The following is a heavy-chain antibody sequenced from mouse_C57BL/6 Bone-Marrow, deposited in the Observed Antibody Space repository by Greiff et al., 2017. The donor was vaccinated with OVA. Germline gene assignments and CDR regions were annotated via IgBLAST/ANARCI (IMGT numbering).Heavy chain of an antibody. J-gene: IGHJ1*03. V-gene: IGHV1-82*01. CDR2: IYPGDGDT. D-gene: IGHD2-1*01. Sequence: VQLQQSGPELVKPGASVKISCKASGYAFSSSWMNWVKPRPGKGLAWIGRIYPGDGDTTYNGKFKGKATLTADKSSSTAYMQLSSLTSEDSAVDGGARGGYGKYWYVDVWGTGTTVTVSS. CDR3: ARGGYGKYWYVDV. CDR1: GYAFSSSW.